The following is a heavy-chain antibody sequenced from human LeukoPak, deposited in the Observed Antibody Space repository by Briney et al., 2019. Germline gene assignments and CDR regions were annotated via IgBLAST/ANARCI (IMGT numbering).Heavy chain of an antibody. Sequence: GASVKVSCKAPGYTFTGYYMHWVRQAPGQGLEWMGGIIPIFGTANYAQKFQGRVTITADESTSTAYMELSSLRSEDTAVYYCASSGFVVVVAATQYYFDYWGQGTLVTVSS. CDR3: ASSGFVVVVAATQYYFDY. CDR2: IIPIFGTA. CDR1: GYTFTGYY. J-gene: IGHJ4*02. D-gene: IGHD2-15*01. V-gene: IGHV1-69*13.